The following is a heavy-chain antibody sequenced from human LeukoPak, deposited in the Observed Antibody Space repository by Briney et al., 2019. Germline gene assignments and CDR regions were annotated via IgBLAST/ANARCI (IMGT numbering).Heavy chain of an antibody. V-gene: IGHV1-46*01. CDR3: ARGFTWTYFFDY. J-gene: IGHJ4*02. CDR1: GYSFGRYY. CDR2: VIPGGGDT. Sequence: ASVKVSCKASGYSFGRYYIHWMRQAPGQGPEWMGVVIPGGGDTGCAQKFQGRVSMTTDMSTSTAYMELSSLRSEDTAVYYCARGFTWTYFFDYWGQGTLVTVSS. D-gene: IGHD3/OR15-3a*01.